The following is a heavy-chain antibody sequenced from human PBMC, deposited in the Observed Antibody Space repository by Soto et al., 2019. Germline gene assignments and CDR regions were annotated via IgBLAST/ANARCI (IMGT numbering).Heavy chain of an antibody. Sequence: QITLKESGPTLVKPTQTLTLTCTFSGCSLSTSGVGVGWIRQPPGKALEWLAIIYWDDEKRYSPSMKTRLTVTKDTSKNQVVLTMTNVDTVDTATYYCAHRAYFDSGKQFDYWVQGTLVSVSS. J-gene: IGHJ4*02. CDR1: GCSLSTSGVG. CDR3: AHRAYFDSGKQFDY. D-gene: IGHD3-10*01. V-gene: IGHV2-5*02. CDR2: IYWDDEK.